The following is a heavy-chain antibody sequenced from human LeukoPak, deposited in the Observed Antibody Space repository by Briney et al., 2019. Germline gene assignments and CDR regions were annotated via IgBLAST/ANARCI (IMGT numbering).Heavy chain of an antibody. CDR2: IWYDGSNK. Sequence: GGSLRLSCAASGFTFSSYGMHWVRQAPGKGLEWVAVIWYDGSNKYYADSVKGRITISRDNSKNTLYLQMNSLRAEDTAVYYCAKAFGWELTDSVDYWGQGTLVTVSS. J-gene: IGHJ4*02. V-gene: IGHV3-30*02. CDR3: AKAFGWELTDSVDY. CDR1: GFTFSSYG. D-gene: IGHD1-26*01.